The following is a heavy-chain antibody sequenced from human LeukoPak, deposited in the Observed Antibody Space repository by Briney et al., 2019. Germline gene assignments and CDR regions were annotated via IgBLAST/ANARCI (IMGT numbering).Heavy chain of an antibody. V-gene: IGHV1-18*01. CDR3: ARVSALITMVGVDKKLNFDY. J-gene: IGHJ4*02. CDR1: GYTFTSYG. Sequence: ASVKVSCKASGYTFTSYGISWVRQAPGQGLEWMGWISAYNGNTNYAQKLQGRVTMTTDTSTSTAYMELRSLRSDDTAVYYWARVSALITMVGVDKKLNFDYWGQGTLVNVSS. D-gene: IGHD3-10*01. CDR2: ISAYNGNT.